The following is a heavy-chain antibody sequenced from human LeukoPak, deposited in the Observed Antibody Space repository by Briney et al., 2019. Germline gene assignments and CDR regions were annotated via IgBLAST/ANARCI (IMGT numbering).Heavy chain of an antibody. CDR2: INPSGGST. Sequence: ASVKVSCKASGYTFTSYYMHWVRQAPGRGLEWMGIINPSGGSTSYAQKFQGRVTMTRDMSTSTVYMELSSLRSEDTAVYYCARDTLLEWRFFDYWGQGTLVTVSS. CDR1: GYTFTSYY. CDR3: ARDTLLEWRFFDY. J-gene: IGHJ4*02. D-gene: IGHD3-3*01. V-gene: IGHV1-46*01.